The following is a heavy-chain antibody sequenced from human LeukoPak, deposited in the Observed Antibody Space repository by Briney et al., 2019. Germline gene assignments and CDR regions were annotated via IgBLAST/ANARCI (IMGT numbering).Heavy chain of an antibody. CDR2: ISSNSRYI. CDR1: GFTFSTYS. Sequence: GGSLRLSCAASGFTFSTYSMNWVRQAPGKGLEWVSSISSNSRYIYYADSMRGRFTISRDNSKNTLYLQVNSLRAEDTAVYYCAKDQVRTGYRPKDFDYWGQGTLVTVSS. D-gene: IGHD3/OR15-3a*01. J-gene: IGHJ4*02. V-gene: IGHV3-21*04. CDR3: AKDQVRTGYRPKDFDY.